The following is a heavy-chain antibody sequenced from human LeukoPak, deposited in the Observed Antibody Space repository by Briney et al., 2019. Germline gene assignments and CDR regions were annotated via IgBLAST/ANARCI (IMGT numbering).Heavy chain of an antibody. Sequence: GGSLRLSCAASGFTFSSYSMNWVRQAPGKGLEWVSYISSSSSTIYYADSVKGRFTISRDNAKNSLYLQMNSLRAEDTAVYYCAKGPTDDPFDYWGQGTLVTVSS. V-gene: IGHV3-48*01. CDR3: AKGPTDDPFDY. J-gene: IGHJ4*02. CDR1: GFTFSSYS. CDR2: ISSSSSTI.